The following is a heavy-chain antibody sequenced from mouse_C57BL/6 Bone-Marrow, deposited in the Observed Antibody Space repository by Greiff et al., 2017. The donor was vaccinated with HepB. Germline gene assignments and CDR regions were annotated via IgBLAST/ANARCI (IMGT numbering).Heavy chain of an antibody. Sequence: VQVVESDAELVKPGASVKISCKVSGYTFTDHTIHWMKQRPEQGLEWIGYIYPRDGSTKYNEKFKGKATLTADKSSSTAYMQLNSLTSEDSAVYFCARGRLYYDYLYAMDYWGQGTSVTVSS. J-gene: IGHJ4*01. CDR2: IYPRDGST. V-gene: IGHV1-78*01. CDR1: GYTFTDHT. CDR3: ARGRLYYDYLYAMDY. D-gene: IGHD2-4*01.